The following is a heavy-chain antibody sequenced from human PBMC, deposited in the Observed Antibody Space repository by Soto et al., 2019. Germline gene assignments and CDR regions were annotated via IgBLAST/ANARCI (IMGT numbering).Heavy chain of an antibody. CDR3: AKERSALTMVRGVPSGY. CDR2: ISYDGSNK. D-gene: IGHD3-10*01. J-gene: IGHJ4*02. Sequence: GGSLRLSCAASGFTFSSYGMHWVRQAPGKGLEWVAVISYDGSNKYYADSVKGRFTISRDNSKNTLYLQMNSLRAEDTAVYYCAKERSALTMVRGVPSGYWGQGTLVTVSS. V-gene: IGHV3-30*18. CDR1: GFTFSSYG.